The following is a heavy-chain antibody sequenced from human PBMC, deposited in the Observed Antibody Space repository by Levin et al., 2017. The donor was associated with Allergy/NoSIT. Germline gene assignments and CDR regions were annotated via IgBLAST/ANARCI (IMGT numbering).Heavy chain of an antibody. CDR1: GYTFTGYY. CDR2: INPNSGGT. CDR3: ARSRLFDY. Sequence: GESLKISCKASGYTFTGYYMHWVRQAPGQGLEWMGWINPNSGGTNYAQKFQGRVTMTRDTSISTAYMELSRLRSDDTAVYYCARSRLFDYWGQGTLVTVSS. J-gene: IGHJ4*02. V-gene: IGHV1-2*02.